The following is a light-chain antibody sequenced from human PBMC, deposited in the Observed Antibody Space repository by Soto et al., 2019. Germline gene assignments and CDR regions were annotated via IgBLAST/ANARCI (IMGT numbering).Light chain of an antibody. CDR3: CSYAGSGIVV. Sequence: QSALTQPASVSGSPGQSITISCTGTSSDVGNYKLVSWYQQHPGKVPKVMIYEVTKRPSGVSNRFSGSKSGNTASLTISGLQAEDEADYYCCSYAGSGIVVFGGGTKLTVL. CDR1: SSDVGNYKL. V-gene: IGLV2-23*02. J-gene: IGLJ2*01. CDR2: EVT.